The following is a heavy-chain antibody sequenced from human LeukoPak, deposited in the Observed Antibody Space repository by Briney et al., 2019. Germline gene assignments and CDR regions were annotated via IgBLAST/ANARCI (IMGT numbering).Heavy chain of an antibody. Sequence: GGSLRLSCAASGFTFSSYAMNWVRQAPGKELEWVSVIYTGGGRYYAGSVRGRFTISRDTSKNMVFLQMNSLRVEDTAVYYCARGIDYWGRGTLVTVSS. V-gene: IGHV3-53*01. CDR3: ARGIDY. J-gene: IGHJ4*02. CDR2: IYTGGGR. CDR1: GFTFSSYA.